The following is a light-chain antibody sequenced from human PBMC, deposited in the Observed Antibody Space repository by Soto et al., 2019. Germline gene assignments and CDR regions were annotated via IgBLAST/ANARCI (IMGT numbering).Light chain of an antibody. Sequence: DIQISQSPSTLSASVGARVSITCRVTHSISVWLAWYQQKAGKAPNLLIYKASRLESGVLSRFSGSGSGTEFTLTISSRQAEDFATYYCLQHNSYPRLTFGGGTKVDIK. CDR3: LQHNSYPRLT. CDR1: HSISVW. V-gene: IGKV1-5*03. CDR2: KAS. J-gene: IGKJ4*01.